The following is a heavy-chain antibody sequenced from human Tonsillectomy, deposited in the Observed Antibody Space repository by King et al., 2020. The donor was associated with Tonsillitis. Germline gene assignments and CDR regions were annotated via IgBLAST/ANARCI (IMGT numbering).Heavy chain of an antibody. V-gene: IGHV1-46*01. Sequence: VQLVESGAEVKKPGASVKVSCKASGYTFTTYYMHWVRQAPGQGLEWMGIINPSGGNTSYAQKLQGRVTMTRDTSTSTVYLELSSLRSEDTAVYYCARQRAVGYFDYWGQGTLVTVSS. J-gene: IGHJ4*02. CDR1: GYTFTTYY. D-gene: IGHD6-25*01. CDR2: INPSGGNT. CDR3: ARQRAVGYFDY.